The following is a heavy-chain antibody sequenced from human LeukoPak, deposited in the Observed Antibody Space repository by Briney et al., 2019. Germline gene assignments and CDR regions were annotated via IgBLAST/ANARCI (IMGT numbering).Heavy chain of an antibody. CDR1: GFTFSNYG. V-gene: IGHV3-30*18. D-gene: IGHD5-18*01. CDR2: ISYDGSNK. Sequence: GGCVRLSCEASGFTFSNYGMHWARQAPGKGLEWVAVISYDGSNKYYADSVKGRFTISRDNSKNTLYLQMNSLRAEDTAVYYCAKDHLAGYSYGGYYFDYWGQGTLVTVSS. J-gene: IGHJ4*02. CDR3: AKDHLAGYSYGGYYFDY.